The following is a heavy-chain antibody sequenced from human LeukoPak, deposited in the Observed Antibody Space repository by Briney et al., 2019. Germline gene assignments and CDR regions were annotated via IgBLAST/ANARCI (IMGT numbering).Heavy chain of an antibody. CDR2: IRSNTYGGTT. V-gene: IGHV3-49*04. CDR1: GFTFGEFA. D-gene: IGHD5-12*01. J-gene: IGHJ4*02. CDR3: SRGGGYSGYLDV. Sequence: GGSLRLSCTASGFTFGEFAMSWVRQAPGKGLEWISFIRSNTYGGTTEYAVSVEGRFTVSRDDSKSIAYLEMDSLKTEDTAVYYGSRGGGYSGYLDVWGQGTLVTVSS.